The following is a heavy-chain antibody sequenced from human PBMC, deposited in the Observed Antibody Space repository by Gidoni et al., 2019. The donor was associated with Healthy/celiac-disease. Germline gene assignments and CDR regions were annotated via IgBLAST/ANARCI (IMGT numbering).Heavy chain of an antibody. CDR1: GGSFSGYY. Sequence: QVQLQQWGAGLLKSSETLSLTCAVYGGSFSGYYWSWIRQPPGKGLESSGEINHSGSTNYNPSLKSRVTISVDTSKNQFSLKLSSVTAADTAVYYCARGLPRPRAWFDPWGQGTLVTVSS. CDR2: INHSGST. D-gene: IGHD6-6*01. CDR3: ARGLPRPRAWFDP. V-gene: IGHV4-34*01. J-gene: IGHJ5*02.